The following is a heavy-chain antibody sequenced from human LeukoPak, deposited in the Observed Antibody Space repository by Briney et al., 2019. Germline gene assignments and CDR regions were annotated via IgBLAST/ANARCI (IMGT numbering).Heavy chain of an antibody. CDR2: INPNSGGT. Sequence: ASVTVSCKSSGYTFTGYYMHWVRQAPGQRLEWMGWINPNSGGTNYAQKFQGRVTMTRDTSISTAYMELSRLRSDDTAVYYCARVSKKLRGAFDIWGQGTMVTVSS. J-gene: IGHJ3*02. D-gene: IGHD1-1*01. CDR3: ARVSKKLRGAFDI. V-gene: IGHV1-2*02. CDR1: GYTFTGYY.